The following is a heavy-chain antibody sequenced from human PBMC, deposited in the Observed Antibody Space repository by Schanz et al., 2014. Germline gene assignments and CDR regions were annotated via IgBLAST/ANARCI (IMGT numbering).Heavy chain of an antibody. D-gene: IGHD6-19*01. CDR1: GFTLTTYA. Sequence: QVQMEEAGGGVVQPGKSLRLACAVSGFTLTTYAMHWVRQAPGKGLEWVTIISHDGSIQYGADSVKGRFTLSRDNSKNTMDLQMNSLRPEDTAVYYCGRDYSGGALDYWGQGTLVTVSS. CDR3: GRDYSGGALDY. CDR2: ISHDGSIQ. J-gene: IGHJ4*02. V-gene: IGHV3-30*04.